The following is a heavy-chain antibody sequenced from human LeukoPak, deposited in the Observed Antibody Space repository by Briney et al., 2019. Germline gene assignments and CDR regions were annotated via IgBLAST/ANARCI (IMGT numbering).Heavy chain of an antibody. D-gene: IGHD3-22*01. CDR3: AKDLDSSGYSY. Sequence: GRSLRLSCAASGFTFSSYGMHWVRQTPGKGLEWVAVILEDGNKKYYADSVKGRFTISRDNSKNTLYLQMNSLRAEDTALYYCAKDLDSSGYSYWGQGTLVTVSS. CDR2: ILEDGNKK. CDR1: GFTFSSYG. J-gene: IGHJ4*02. V-gene: IGHV3-30*18.